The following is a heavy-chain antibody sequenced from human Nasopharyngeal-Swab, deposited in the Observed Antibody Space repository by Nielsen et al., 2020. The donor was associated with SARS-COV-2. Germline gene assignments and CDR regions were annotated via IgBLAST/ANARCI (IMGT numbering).Heavy chain of an antibody. CDR3: ARDLELLTNYYALDY. V-gene: IGHV3-48*02. CDR2: ISDDKTI. D-gene: IGHD3-9*01. J-gene: IGHJ4*02. CDR1: GFTFNTYG. Sequence: GESLKISCAASGFTFNTYGMNWVRQAPGKGLEWISYISDDKTIFNADSVKGRFTISRDNAKNSLYLQMNSLRDEDTAVYYCARDLELLTNYYALDYWGQGTLVTVSS.